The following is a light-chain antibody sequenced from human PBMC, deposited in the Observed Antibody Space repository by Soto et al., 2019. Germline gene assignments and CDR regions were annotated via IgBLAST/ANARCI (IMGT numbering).Light chain of an antibody. Sequence: QSALTQPASVSGSPGQSITISCTGTSSDVGGYNYVSWYQHHPGIAPKLLIYGVTNRPSGVSTRFSVSKSGNTASLTISGLQAEDEADYHCSSYTSASTLLYLFGTGTKVTVL. CDR3: SSYTSASTLLYL. J-gene: IGLJ1*01. V-gene: IGLV2-14*01. CDR1: SSDVGGYNY. CDR2: GVT.